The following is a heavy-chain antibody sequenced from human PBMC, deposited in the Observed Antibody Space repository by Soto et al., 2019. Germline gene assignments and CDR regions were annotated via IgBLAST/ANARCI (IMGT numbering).Heavy chain of an antibody. J-gene: IGHJ4*02. CDR3: AKDRIGGEVAPIESGLLDY. D-gene: IGHD5-12*01. CDR1: GFTFSGYG. Sequence: QVQLVESGGGVVQPGRSLRLSCAASGFTFSGYGMHWVRQAPGKGLEWVSGISYDGSNKYYADSVKGRFTISRDNSKNPMYLQMSNLREEDAAVYYCAKDRIGGEVAPIESGLLDYWRQGTLVTVSS. CDR2: ISYDGSNK. V-gene: IGHV3-30*18.